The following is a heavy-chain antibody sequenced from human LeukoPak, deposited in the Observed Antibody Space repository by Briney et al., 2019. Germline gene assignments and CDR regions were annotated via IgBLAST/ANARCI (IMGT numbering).Heavy chain of an antibody. Sequence: GGSLRLSCAASGFTFSSYGMHWVRQAPGKGLEWVAFIRYDGTNEYYADSVKGRFTISRDNSKNTLYLQMNSLRTEDTAVYYCAKMDYYYMDVWGKGTTVTASS. CDR1: GFTFSSYG. CDR2: IRYDGTNE. J-gene: IGHJ6*03. V-gene: IGHV3-30*02. CDR3: AKMDYYYMDV.